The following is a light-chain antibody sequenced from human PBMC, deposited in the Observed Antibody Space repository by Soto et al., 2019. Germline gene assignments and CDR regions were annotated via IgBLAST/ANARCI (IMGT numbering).Light chain of an antibody. CDR3: QQYGSSLT. Sequence: EIVLTQSPGTLSLSPGERATLSCRASKSVSSYLAWYQQKSGQAPRLLIYGASSRASGIPDRFSGSGSGTDFTPTISRVEPEDFAVYYCQQYGSSLTFGQGTKVEIK. J-gene: IGKJ1*01. V-gene: IGKV3-20*01. CDR2: GAS. CDR1: KSVSSY.